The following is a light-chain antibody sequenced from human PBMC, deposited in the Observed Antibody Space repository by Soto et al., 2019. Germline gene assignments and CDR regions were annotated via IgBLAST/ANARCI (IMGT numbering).Light chain of an antibody. V-gene: IGKV1-5*01. CDR1: QSISSW. CDR2: DAS. J-gene: IGKJ1*01. CDR3: QQYNSYSWM. Sequence: DIQMTQSPSTLSASVGDRVTITCRASQSISSWLAWYQQKPGKAPKLLIYDASSLESGVPSRFSGSGSGTEFTLTISSLQPDDFATYYCQQYNSYSWMFXQGTKVDIK.